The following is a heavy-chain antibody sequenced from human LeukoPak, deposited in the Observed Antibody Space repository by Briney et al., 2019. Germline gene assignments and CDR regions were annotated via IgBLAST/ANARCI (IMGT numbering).Heavy chain of an antibody. Sequence: SETLSLTCSVSGYSFTSGHYWGWIRRPPGKGLEWIGHISYSGSTKYNPSLKSRVTISLGTSRSQFSLQLSSVTAADTADYFCARDLLPDCSNGVCPIIDLWGKGTTVVVSS. CDR1: GYSFTSGHY. J-gene: IGHJ6*04. CDR3: ARDLLPDCSNGVCPIIDL. CDR2: ISYSGST. V-gene: IGHV4-61*01. D-gene: IGHD2-8*01.